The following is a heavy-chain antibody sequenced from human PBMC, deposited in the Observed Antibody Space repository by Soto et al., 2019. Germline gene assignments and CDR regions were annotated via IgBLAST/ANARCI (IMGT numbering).Heavy chain of an antibody. D-gene: IGHD5-12*01. Sequence: VGSLRLSCAASGFTFSSYSMNWVRQAPGKGLEWVSSISSSSSYIYYADSVKGRFTISRDNAKNSLYLQMNSLRAEDTAVYYCARDLVDIVAIGNWFDPWGQGTLVTVSS. CDR2: ISSSSSYI. CDR3: ARDLVDIVAIGNWFDP. J-gene: IGHJ5*02. CDR1: GFTFSSYS. V-gene: IGHV3-21*01.